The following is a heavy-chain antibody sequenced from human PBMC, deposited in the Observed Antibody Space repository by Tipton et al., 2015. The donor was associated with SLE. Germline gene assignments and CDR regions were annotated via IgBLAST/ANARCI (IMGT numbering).Heavy chain of an antibody. D-gene: IGHD1-26*01. CDR1: GLIFSSHS. Sequence: SLRLSCVASGLIFSSHSFHWVRQAPNKGLEWVALIAFDGSINSYADSVKDRFSISRDNSKNTLYLDMKSLRPEGTAVYYCTRGVGIDYYYYYMDVWGKGTTVTVPS. V-gene: IGHV3-30-3*01. CDR2: IAFDGSIN. J-gene: IGHJ6*03. CDR3: TRGVGIDYYYYYMDV.